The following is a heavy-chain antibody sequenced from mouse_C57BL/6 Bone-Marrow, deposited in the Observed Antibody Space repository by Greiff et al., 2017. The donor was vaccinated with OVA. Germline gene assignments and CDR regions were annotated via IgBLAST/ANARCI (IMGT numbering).Heavy chain of an antibody. V-gene: IGHV5-16*01. Sequence: DVMLVESEGGLVQPGSSMKLSCTASGFTFSDYYMAWVRQVPEKGLEWVANINYDGSSTYYLDSLKSRFIISRDNAKNILYLQMSSLKSEDTATYYCARGGVPWFAYWGQGTLVTVSA. CDR2: INYDGSST. J-gene: IGHJ3*01. CDR3: ARGGVPWFAY. CDR1: GFTFSDYY. D-gene: IGHD2-14*01.